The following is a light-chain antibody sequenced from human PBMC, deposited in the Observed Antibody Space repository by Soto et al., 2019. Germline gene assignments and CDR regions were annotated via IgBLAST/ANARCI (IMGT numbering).Light chain of an antibody. CDR1: QIISSR. Sequence: DIQMTQSPSILSASVGDRVTITCRASQIISSRLAWYQQKPGKAPKLLIYDAYNLESGVPSRFSGSGSGTEFPLTLSSLQPDDFATYYCQQYNSYSLTFGGGTKVEIK. V-gene: IGKV1-5*01. J-gene: IGKJ4*01. CDR2: DAY. CDR3: QQYNSYSLT.